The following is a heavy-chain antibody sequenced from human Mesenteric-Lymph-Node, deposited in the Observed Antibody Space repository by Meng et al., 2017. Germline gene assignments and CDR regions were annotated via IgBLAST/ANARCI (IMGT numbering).Heavy chain of an antibody. J-gene: IGHJ4*02. Sequence: QGQSPQGGAGLLKPSATLSPTCAVNGGSLSGAYWNWIRQPPGKGLEWIGEIIHGGSPSYNPSLKSRVTISIDTSKNQLSLMLSSVTAADTAVYYCARRPTGIDYWGQGTLVTVSS. CDR2: IIHGGSP. D-gene: IGHD2-8*02. V-gene: IGHV4-34*12. CDR1: GGSLSGAY. CDR3: ARRPTGIDY.